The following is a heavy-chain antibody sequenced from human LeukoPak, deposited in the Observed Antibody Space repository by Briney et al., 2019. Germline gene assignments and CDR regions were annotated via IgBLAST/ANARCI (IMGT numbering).Heavy chain of an antibody. V-gene: IGHV4-34*01. Sequence: SSETLSLTCAVYGGSFSGYYWSWIRQPPGKGLEWIGEINHSGSTNYNPSLKSRVTISVDTSKNQFSLKLSSVTAADTAVYYCARDEDSSGWYNWFDPWGQGTLVTVSS. CDR3: ARDEDSSGWYNWFDP. CDR2: INHSGST. CDR1: GGSFSGYY. J-gene: IGHJ5*02. D-gene: IGHD6-19*01.